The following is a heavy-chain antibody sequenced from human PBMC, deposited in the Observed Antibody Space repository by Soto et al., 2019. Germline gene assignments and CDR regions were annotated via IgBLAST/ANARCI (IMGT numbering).Heavy chain of an antibody. CDR1: GYTLTELS. Sequence: VASVKVSCKVSGYTLTELSMHWVRQAPGKGLEWMGGFDPEDGETIYAQKFQGRVTMTEDTSTDTAYMELSSLRSEDTAVYYCATEGEAAAGNEFYYYGMDVWGQGTTVTVSS. CDR2: FDPEDGET. CDR3: ATEGEAAAGNEFYYYGMDV. V-gene: IGHV1-24*01. J-gene: IGHJ6*02. D-gene: IGHD6-13*01.